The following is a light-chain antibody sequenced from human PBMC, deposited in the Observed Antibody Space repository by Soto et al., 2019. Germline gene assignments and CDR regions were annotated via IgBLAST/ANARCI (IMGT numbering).Light chain of an antibody. CDR1: QTISSW. CDR3: QHFGT. V-gene: IGKV1-5*03. CDR2: KAS. Sequence: DIQMTQSPSTLSGSVGDRVTITCRASQTISSWLAWYQQKPGKSPKLLIYKASTLKSGVPSRCSGSGSGTEFTLTISSLQPEDFATYYCQHFGTFGQGTKVDIK. J-gene: IGKJ1*01.